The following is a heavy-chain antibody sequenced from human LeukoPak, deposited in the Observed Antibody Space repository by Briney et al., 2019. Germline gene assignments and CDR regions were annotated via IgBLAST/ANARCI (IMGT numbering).Heavy chain of an antibody. CDR2: IHNSGTS. Sequence: SETLYLTCTVSDDSISDYYRGWIRQPPGKGLEWIGYIHNSGTSTYNLSLKSRVTISADTSKNQFSLKLNSMTTADTAVYYCTRRAGWLIDYWGQGILVTVSS. CDR3: TRRAGWLIDY. CDR1: DDSISDYY. V-gene: IGHV4-59*01. D-gene: IGHD3-16*01. J-gene: IGHJ4*02.